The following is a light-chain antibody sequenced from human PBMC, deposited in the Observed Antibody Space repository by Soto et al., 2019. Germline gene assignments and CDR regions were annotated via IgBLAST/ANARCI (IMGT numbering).Light chain of an antibody. V-gene: IGKV1-9*01. CDR1: QGISSY. CDR2: AAS. CDR3: QQLNSYPQGFT. J-gene: IGKJ3*01. Sequence: DIQLTQSPSFLSASVGDRVTITCRASQGISSYLAWYQQKPGKAPKLLIYAASTLQSGVPSRFSGSGSGTEFTLTISSLQPEDFATYYCQQLNSYPQGFTFGPGTKLDIK.